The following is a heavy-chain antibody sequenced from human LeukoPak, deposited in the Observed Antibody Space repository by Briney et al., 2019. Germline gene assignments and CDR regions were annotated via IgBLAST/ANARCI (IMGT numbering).Heavy chain of an antibody. Sequence: GGSLRLSCAASGFTFSSYAMNWVRQAPGRGLEWVSGFSGSGGTTYYADSVKGRFTIPRDNSKNTLYLQMNSLRAEDTAVYYCANGNRCTSPNCLGYYYFYMDVWGKGTTVTVSS. CDR1: GFTFSSYA. D-gene: IGHD2-8*01. J-gene: IGHJ6*03. CDR2: FSGSGGTT. V-gene: IGHV3-23*01. CDR3: ANGNRCTSPNCLGYYYFYMDV.